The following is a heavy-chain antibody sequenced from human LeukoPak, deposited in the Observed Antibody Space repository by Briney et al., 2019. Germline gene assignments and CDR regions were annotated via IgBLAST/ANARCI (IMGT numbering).Heavy chain of an antibody. CDR2: IYYSGST. CDR1: GGSISSSSYY. Sequence: SETLSLTCTVSGGSISSSSYYWGWIRQPPGKGLEWIGSIYYSGSTYYNPSLKSRVTISVDTSKNQFSLKLSSVTAADTAVYYCARDSMITFGGTHYMDVWGKGTTVTVSS. CDR3: ARDSMITFGGTHYMDV. J-gene: IGHJ6*03. V-gene: IGHV4-39*07. D-gene: IGHD3-16*01.